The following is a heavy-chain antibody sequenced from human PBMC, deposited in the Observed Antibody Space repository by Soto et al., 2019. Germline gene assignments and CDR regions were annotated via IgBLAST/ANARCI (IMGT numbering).Heavy chain of an antibody. CDR3: ARVVLCTSTSSYFFAMDV. J-gene: IGHJ6*02. V-gene: IGHV4-61*01. CDR2: IHDSGRT. Sequence: QVQLQESGPGLVKPSETLSLTCSISDDSVSSGNYYWSWIRQPPGKGLEWIGYIHDSGRTSYIPSLESRISMSIDTSVNQFSLRLTSVTAADTALYYCARVVLCTSTSSYFFAMDVWGQGTTVTVFS. D-gene: IGHD2-2*01. CDR1: DDSVSSGNYY.